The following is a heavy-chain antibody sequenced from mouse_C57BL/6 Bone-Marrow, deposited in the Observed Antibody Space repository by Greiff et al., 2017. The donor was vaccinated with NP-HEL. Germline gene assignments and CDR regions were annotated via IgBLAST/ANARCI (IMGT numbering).Heavy chain of an antibody. CDR3: ARHEEYYGSSYWYFDV. V-gene: IGHV1-62-2*01. CDR2: FYPGSGSI. Sequence: VQLVESGAELVKPGASVKLSCKASGYTFTEYTIHWVKQRSGQGLEWIGWFYPGSGSIKYNEKFKDKATLTADKSSSTVYMELSRLTSEDSAVYFCARHEEYYGSSYWYFDVWGTGTTVTVSS. J-gene: IGHJ1*03. D-gene: IGHD1-1*01. CDR1: GYTFTEYT.